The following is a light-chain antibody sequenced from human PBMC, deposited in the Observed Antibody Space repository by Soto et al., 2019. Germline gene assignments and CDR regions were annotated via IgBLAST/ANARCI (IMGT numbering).Light chain of an antibody. CDR2: GVS. CDR1: TSDIGGYNH. V-gene: IGLV2-14*01. Sequence: QSALTQPASVSGSPGQSITISCTGTTSDIGGYNHVSWYQQHPDKAPKLLISGVSHRPSGVSYRFSGSKSGNTASLTISGLQAEDEADYYCSSYASGSTPDVFGTGTKLTVL. CDR3: SSYASGSTPDV. J-gene: IGLJ1*01.